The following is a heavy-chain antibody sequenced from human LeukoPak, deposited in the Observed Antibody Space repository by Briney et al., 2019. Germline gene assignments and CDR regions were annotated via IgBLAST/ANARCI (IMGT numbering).Heavy chain of an antibody. J-gene: IGHJ5*02. CDR3: ARRYCSSTSCFRKRFDP. Sequence: PSETLSLTCTASGGSISSSSYYWGWIRQPPGKGLEWIGEINHSGSTNYNPSLKSRVTISVDTSKNQFSLKLSSVTAADTAVYYCARRYCSSTSCFRKRFDPWGQGTLVTVSS. CDR1: GGSISSSSYY. CDR2: INHSGST. V-gene: IGHV4-39*07. D-gene: IGHD2-2*01.